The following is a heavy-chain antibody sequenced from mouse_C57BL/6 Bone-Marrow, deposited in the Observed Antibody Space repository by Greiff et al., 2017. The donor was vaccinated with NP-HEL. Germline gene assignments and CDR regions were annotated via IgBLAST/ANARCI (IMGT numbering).Heavy chain of an antibody. J-gene: IGHJ1*03. CDR2: IDPENGDT. CDR1: GFNINDDY. V-gene: IGHV14-4*01. D-gene: IGHD1-1*01. Sequence: EVQLQQSGAELVRPGASVKLSCTASGFNINDDYMHWVKQRPEQGLEWIGWIDPENGDTEYASKFQGKATITADTSSNTAYLQLSSLTSEDTAVHYGNTIATVVDWYFDVWGTGTTVTVSS. CDR3: NTIATVVDWYFDV.